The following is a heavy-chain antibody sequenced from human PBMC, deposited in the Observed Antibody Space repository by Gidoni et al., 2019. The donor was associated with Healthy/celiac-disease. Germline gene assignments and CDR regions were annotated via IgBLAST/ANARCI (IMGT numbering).Heavy chain of an antibody. Sequence: EVQLLESVGGLVQRGGSLRLSCAASGFTFSSDAMSWVRQAPGKGLGWVSAISGSGGITYYADSVKGRFTISRDNSKNTLYLQMNSLRAEDTAVYYCAKGKRPVTQGPFDYWGQGTLVTVSS. CDR3: AKGKRPVTQGPFDY. J-gene: IGHJ4*02. CDR1: GFTFSSDA. CDR2: ISGSGGIT. V-gene: IGHV3-23*01. D-gene: IGHD4-17*01.